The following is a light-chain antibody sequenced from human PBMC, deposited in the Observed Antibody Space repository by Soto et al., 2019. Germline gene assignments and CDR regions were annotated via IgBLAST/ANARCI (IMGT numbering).Light chain of an antibody. CDR1: QGISSY. CDR2: TAS. J-gene: IGKJ5*01. Sequence: DIQLTQSPSFLSASLGDRVTITCRASQGISSYFAWYQQKPGKAPNLLLHTASTMQSGVPSRFSGSGSGTEFTLTIISLQQEEFATYYCQQRNSYPITFGQGTRLEIK. CDR3: QQRNSYPIT. V-gene: IGKV1-9*01.